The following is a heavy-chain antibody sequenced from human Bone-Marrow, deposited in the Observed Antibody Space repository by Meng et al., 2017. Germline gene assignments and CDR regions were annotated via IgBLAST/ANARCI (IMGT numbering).Heavy chain of an antibody. CDR1: DYTFTGYG. V-gene: IGHV1-18*01. J-gene: IGHJ4*02. CDR3: ARGTPGRSYSDY. CDR2: LGAHDGDT. Sequence: QVQLVQSGAVVKKPGASVKVSCKASDYTFTGYGVSWVRQAPGQGLEWMAWLGAHDGDTSHAPKFQGRVTVSADRPTATAYMELRSLRSDDTAVYYCARGTPGRSYSDYWGQGTLVTVSS. D-gene: IGHD3-10*01.